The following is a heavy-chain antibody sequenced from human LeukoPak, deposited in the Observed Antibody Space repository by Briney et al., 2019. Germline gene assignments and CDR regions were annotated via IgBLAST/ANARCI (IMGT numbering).Heavy chain of an antibody. Sequence: PGGSLRLSWAASGXTVSTNCMTWVRQAPGKGLEWVSTIYSGGTTYYADSVMGRFTISRHNSRNTLYLQMNSLRAEDTAVYYCARVDTVMAYYFDLWGQGTLVTVSS. J-gene: IGHJ4*02. CDR2: IYSGGTT. V-gene: IGHV3-53*04. CDR1: GXTVSTNC. CDR3: ARVDTVMAYYFDL. D-gene: IGHD5-18*01.